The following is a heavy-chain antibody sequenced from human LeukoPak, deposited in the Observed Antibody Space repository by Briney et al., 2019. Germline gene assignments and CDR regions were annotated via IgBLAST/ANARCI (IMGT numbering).Heavy chain of an antibody. V-gene: IGHV3-72*01. CDR3: SREFYSKSDI. D-gene: IGHD2-15*01. CDR2: TKNKASSFAT. J-gene: IGHJ4*02. Sequence: PGGSLRLSCGPSGFTFRTNYMNWVRQAPGKGLEWVARTKNKASSFATEYAASVRGRFTISRDDSKDSLYLQMNSLKADDTAIYYCSREFYSKSDIWGQGTLVTVSS. CDR1: GFTFRTNY.